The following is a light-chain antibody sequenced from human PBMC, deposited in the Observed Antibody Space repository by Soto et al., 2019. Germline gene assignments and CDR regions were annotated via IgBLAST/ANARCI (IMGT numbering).Light chain of an antibody. J-gene: IGLJ1*01. CDR1: SSNIGGNS. Sequence: QSVLTQPPSVSAAPGQKVTISCSGSSSNIGGNSVSWYQQLPGTAPKLLIYDDNKRPSGIPDRFSGSKSGTSATLGITGFQTGDAADYYCGSWDSRLSAYVFGTGTKVTVL. CDR3: GSWDSRLSAYV. V-gene: IGLV1-51*01. CDR2: DDN.